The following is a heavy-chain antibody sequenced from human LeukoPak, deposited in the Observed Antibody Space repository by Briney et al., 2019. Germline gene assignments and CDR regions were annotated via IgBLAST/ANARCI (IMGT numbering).Heavy chain of an antibody. Sequence: GGSLRLSCAASGFTFSSYGMHWVRQAPGKGLEWVSVISGSGDSTYYADSVKGRFTISRDNSKNTLYLQMNSLRAEDTAVYYCANDGPRYCTSTSCYAPLDSWGQGTQVTVSS. D-gene: IGHD2-2*01. J-gene: IGHJ4*02. CDR1: GFTFSSYG. CDR3: ANDGPRYCTSTSCYAPLDS. V-gene: IGHV3-23*01. CDR2: ISGSGDST.